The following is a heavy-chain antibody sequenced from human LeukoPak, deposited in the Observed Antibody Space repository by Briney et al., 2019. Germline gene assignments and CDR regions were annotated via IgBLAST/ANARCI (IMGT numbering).Heavy chain of an antibody. V-gene: IGHV1-3*01. J-gene: IGHJ4*02. Sequence: ASVKVSCKASGYTFTSYAIHWVRQAPGQRLEWMGWINAGNGNTKYSQKFQGRVTFTRDTSASTAYMELSSLRSDDTAVYYCAIKYIIAAGTDPYFDYWGQGTLVTVSS. CDR3: AIKYIIAAGTDPYFDY. CDR1: GYTFTSYA. D-gene: IGHD6-13*01. CDR2: INAGNGNT.